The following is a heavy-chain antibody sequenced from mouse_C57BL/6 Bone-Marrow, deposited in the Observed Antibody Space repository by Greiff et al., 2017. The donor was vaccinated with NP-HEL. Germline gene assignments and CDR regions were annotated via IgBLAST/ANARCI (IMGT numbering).Heavy chain of an antibody. D-gene: IGHD1-1*01. CDR1: GYAFTNYL. J-gene: IGHJ3*01. V-gene: IGHV1-54*01. Sequence: QVQLQQSGAELVRPGTSVKVSCKASGYAFTNYLIEWVKQRPGQGLEWIGVINPGSGCTNYNEKFKGQATLTADKSSSTAYMQLSSLTSEDSAVYFCARSYYDGSSYGSAYWGQGTLVTVSA. CDR2: INPGSGCT. CDR3: ARSYYDGSSYGSAY.